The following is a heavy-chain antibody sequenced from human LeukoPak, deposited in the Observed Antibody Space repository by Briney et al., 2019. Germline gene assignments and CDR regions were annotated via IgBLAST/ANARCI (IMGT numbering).Heavy chain of an antibody. CDR2: INHSGST. Sequence: SETLSLTCAVYGGSFSGYYWSWIRQPPGRGLEWIGGINHSGSTNYNPSLKSRVTISVDTSKNQFSLKLSSVTAADTAVYYCARVNYGSGSYHAFDIWGQGTMVTVSS. V-gene: IGHV4-34*01. CDR1: GGSFSGYY. J-gene: IGHJ3*02. D-gene: IGHD3-10*01. CDR3: ARVNYGSGSYHAFDI.